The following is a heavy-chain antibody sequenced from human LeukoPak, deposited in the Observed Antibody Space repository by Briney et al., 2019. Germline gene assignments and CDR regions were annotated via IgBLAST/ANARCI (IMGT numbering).Heavy chain of an antibody. CDR2: MNPNSGNT. J-gene: IGHJ4*02. CDR3: ARQSAGDSLDF. D-gene: IGHD2-21*02. Sequence: ASVKVSCEASGYSFSTHDINWVRQAPGQGLEWMGWMNPNSGNTGYSQKFQGRVTITRDTSIFTAYMELRSLRSDDTAVYYCARQSAGDSLDFWGQGTLVTVSS. V-gene: IGHV1-8*03. CDR1: GYSFSTHD.